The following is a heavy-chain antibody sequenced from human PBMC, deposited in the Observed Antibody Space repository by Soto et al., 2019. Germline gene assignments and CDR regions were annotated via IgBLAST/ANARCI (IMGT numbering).Heavy chain of an antibody. Sequence: PGESLKISCKGSGYSFLNYWIGWVRQMPGKDLEWIGIIYPDDSETRYSPSFQGRVTISVDKSISTAYLQWSSLKASDTAMYYCARHGRDGYKISDPFDYWGQGTLVTVSS. D-gene: IGHD5-12*01. CDR2: IYPDDSET. CDR3: ARHGRDGYKISDPFDY. J-gene: IGHJ4*02. CDR1: GYSFLNYW. V-gene: IGHV5-51*01.